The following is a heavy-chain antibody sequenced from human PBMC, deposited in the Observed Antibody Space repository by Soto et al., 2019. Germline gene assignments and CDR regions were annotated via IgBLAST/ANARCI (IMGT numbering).Heavy chain of an antibody. CDR1: GFTFSSYS. V-gene: IGHV3-21*01. Sequence: PGGSLRLSCAASGFTFSSYSMNWVRQAPGKGLEWVSSISSSSSYIYYADSVKGRFTIFRDNAKNSLYLQMNSLRAEDTAVYYCARGLGTMVRGVMTYYYGMDVWGQGTTVTVSS. CDR2: ISSSSSYI. CDR3: ARGLGTMVRGVMTYYYGMDV. J-gene: IGHJ6*02. D-gene: IGHD3-10*01.